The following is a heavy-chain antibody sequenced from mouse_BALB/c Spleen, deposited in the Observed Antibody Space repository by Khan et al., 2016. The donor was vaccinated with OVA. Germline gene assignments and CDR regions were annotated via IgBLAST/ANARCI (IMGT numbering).Heavy chain of an antibody. D-gene: IGHD2-12*01. CDR3: ARNSDRYDFTY. Sequence: QVQLKESGPGLVQPSQSLSITCTVSGFSLTTYGIHWVRQSPGKGLQWLGVIWSGGNTDYNAPFISRLSISKDNSKSQVFFKMNSLQADDTAIYYCARNSDRYDFTYWGQGTLVTVS. CDR1: GFSLTTYG. J-gene: IGHJ3*01. CDR2: IWSGGNT. V-gene: IGHV2-2*01.